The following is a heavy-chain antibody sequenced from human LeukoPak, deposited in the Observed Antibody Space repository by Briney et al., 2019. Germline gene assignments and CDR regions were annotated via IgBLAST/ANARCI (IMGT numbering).Heavy chain of an antibody. V-gene: IGHV4-59*01. CDR3: ARGNDSSGYYFPAFDI. CDR2: IYYSGST. Sequence: SETLSLTCTVSGGSIISYYWSWIRQPPGKGLEWIGYIYYSGSTNYNPSLKSRVTISVDTSKNQFSLKLSSVTAADTAVYYCARGNDSSGYYFPAFDIWGQGTMVTVSS. D-gene: IGHD3-22*01. J-gene: IGHJ3*02. CDR1: GGSIISYY.